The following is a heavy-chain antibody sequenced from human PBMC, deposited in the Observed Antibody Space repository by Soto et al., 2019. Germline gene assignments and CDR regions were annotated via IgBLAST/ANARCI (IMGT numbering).Heavy chain of an antibody. CDR2: INHSGST. CDR3: ARGRYCSGGSCYKTRVAFDI. J-gene: IGHJ3*02. V-gene: IGHV4-34*01. CDR1: GGSFSGYY. Sequence: SETLSLTCAVYGGSFSGYYWSWIRQPPGKGLEWIGEINHSGSTNYNPSLKSRVTISVDTSKNQFSLKLSSVTAADTAVYYCARGRYCSGGSCYKTRVAFDIWGQGTMVTVSS. D-gene: IGHD2-15*01.